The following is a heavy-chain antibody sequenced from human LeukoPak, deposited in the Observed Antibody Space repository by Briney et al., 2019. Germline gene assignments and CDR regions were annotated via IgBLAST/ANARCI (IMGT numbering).Heavy chain of an antibody. J-gene: IGHJ4*02. D-gene: IGHD3-10*01. V-gene: IGHV3-23*01. CDR1: GFTFSSYA. Sequence: PGGSLRLSCAASGFTFSSYAMSWVRQAPGKGLEWVSIISGSGGSTYYGDSVKGRFTISRDNSKNTLYLQMNSLRAEDTAVYHCAQGARPLYGSGSHFEYWGQGTLVTVPS. CDR2: ISGSGGST. CDR3: AQGARPLYGSGSHFEY.